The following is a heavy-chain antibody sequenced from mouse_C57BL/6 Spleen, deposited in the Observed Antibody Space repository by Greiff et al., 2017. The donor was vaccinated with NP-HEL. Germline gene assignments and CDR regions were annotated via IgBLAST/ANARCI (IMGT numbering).Heavy chain of an antibody. CDR3: ARMGDYYGSSFRNYFDY. V-gene: IGHV8-8*01. D-gene: IGHD1-1*01. Sequence: QVTLKVCGPGILQPSQTLSLTCSFSGFSLSTFGMGVGWIRQPSGKGLEWLAHIWWDDDKYYNPALKSRLTISKDTSKNQVFLKIANVDTADTATYYCARMGDYYGSSFRNYFDYWGQGTTLTVSS. J-gene: IGHJ2*01. CDR1: GFSLSTFGMG. CDR2: IWWDDDK.